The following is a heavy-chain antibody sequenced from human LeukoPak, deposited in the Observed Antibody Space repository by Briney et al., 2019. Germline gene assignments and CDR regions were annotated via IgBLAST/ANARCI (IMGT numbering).Heavy chain of an antibody. V-gene: IGHV1-46*01. J-gene: IGHJ4*02. CDR1: GYTFTSYY. CDR2: INPSGGST. Sequence: GASVKVSCKASGYTFTSYYMHWVRQAPGQGLEWMGIINPSGGSTSYAQKFQGRVTMTRDTSTSTVYMELSSLRSEDTAAYYCARDNPAKGSYYNDLGYWGQGTLVTVSS. D-gene: IGHD3-10*01. CDR3: ARDNPAKGSYYNDLGY.